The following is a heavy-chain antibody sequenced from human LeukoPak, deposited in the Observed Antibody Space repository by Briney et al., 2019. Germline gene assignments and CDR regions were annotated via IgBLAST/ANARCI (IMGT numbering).Heavy chain of an antibody. V-gene: IGHV3-53*01. CDR1: GFTVSSNY. CDR2: IYRGGST. J-gene: IGHJ6*03. D-gene: IGHD4-17*01. Sequence: PGRFLRLSCAASGFTVSSNYMSWVRQAPGKGLGWVSVIYRGGSTYYADSVKGRFTISRDNSKNTLYIQMNSLRAEDTAVYYCARLSTVTTYYYYYMDVWGKGTTVTVSS. CDR3: ARLSTVTTYYYYYMDV.